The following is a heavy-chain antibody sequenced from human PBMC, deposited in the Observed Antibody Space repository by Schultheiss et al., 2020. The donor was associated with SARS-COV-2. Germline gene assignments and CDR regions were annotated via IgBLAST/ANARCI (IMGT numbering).Heavy chain of an antibody. Sequence: GGSLRLSCAASGFTFSSYAMHWVRQAPGKGLEYVSAISSNGGSTYYANSVKGRFTISRDNSKNTLYLQMGSLRAEDTAVYYCARGVYGDYGPFDYWGQGTLVTVSS. CDR1: GFTFSSYA. V-gene: IGHV3-64*01. CDR3: ARGVYGDYGPFDY. CDR2: ISSNGGST. D-gene: IGHD4-17*01. J-gene: IGHJ4*02.